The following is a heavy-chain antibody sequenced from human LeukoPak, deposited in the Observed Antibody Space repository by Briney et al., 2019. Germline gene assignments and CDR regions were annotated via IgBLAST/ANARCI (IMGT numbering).Heavy chain of an antibody. CDR1: GFTFSSYG. D-gene: IGHD3-22*01. J-gene: IGHJ4*02. Sequence: PGGSLRLSCAASGFTFSSYGMHWVRQAPGKGLEWVAVIWYDGSNKYYADSVKGRFTISRDNSKNTLYLQMNSLRAEDTAVYYCARDGYYYDSSGYLALWGQGTLVTVSS. CDR2: IWYDGSNK. CDR3: ARDGYYYDSSGYLAL. V-gene: IGHV3-33*01.